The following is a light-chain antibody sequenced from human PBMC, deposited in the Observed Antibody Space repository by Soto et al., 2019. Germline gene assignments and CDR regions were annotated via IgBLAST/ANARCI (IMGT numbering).Light chain of an antibody. CDR3: QQRSNWPLT. CDR2: DAS. CDR1: QSVSSY. J-gene: IGKJ4*01. V-gene: IGKV3-11*01. Sequence: EIVLTQSPATLSLSPGERATLSCRASQSVSSYLAWYQQKPGQAPRLLIFDASNRATGIPPRFSGGGSGTDFTLTISSLEPEDSAVYYCQQRSNWPLTFGGVTKVEIK.